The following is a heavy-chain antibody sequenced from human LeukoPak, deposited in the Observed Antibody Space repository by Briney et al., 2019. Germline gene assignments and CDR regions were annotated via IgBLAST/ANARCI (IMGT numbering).Heavy chain of an antibody. J-gene: IGHJ4*02. V-gene: IGHV3-7*05. D-gene: IGHD3-16*01. CDR1: GFTFSTYL. Sequence: GGSLRLSCAASGFTFSTYLMSWVRQAPGKGLEWVANINQDGSEKYYVDSVKGRFTISRDNAKSSLYLQMNSLRAEDTAVYYCARGQLGDYWGQGALVTVSS. CDR3: ARGQLGDY. CDR2: INQDGSEK.